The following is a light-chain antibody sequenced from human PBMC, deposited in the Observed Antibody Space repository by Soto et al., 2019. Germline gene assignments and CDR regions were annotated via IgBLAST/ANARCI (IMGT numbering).Light chain of an antibody. Sequence: EIVLTQSPATLSLSPGERATLSSRASQSVSSYLAWYQQKPGQAPRLLISNRATGIPARFSGSGSGTDFTLTISSLEPEDFAVYYCQQRSNWPSTFGGGTKVEIK. CDR3: QQRSNWPST. CDR1: QSVSSY. J-gene: IGKJ4*01. CDR2: S. V-gene: IGKV3-11*01.